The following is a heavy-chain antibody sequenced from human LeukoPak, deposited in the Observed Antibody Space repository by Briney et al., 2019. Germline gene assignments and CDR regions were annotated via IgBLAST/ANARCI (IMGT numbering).Heavy chain of an antibody. D-gene: IGHD3-10*01. Sequence: ASVKLSCKASGYTCTSYYMHWVRQAPGQGLEWRGRINLSGGSTSYAQKFQGRGTMTRDMSTSTGYMELSSLRSEDTAVYSCARGITMVRGVRSNWFDPWGQGTLVTVSS. CDR3: ARGITMVRGVRSNWFDP. J-gene: IGHJ5*02. CDR2: INLSGGST. V-gene: IGHV1-46*01. CDR1: GYTCTSYY.